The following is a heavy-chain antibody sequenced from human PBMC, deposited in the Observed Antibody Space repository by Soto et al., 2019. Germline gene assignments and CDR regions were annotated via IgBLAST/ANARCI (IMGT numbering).Heavy chain of an antibody. D-gene: IGHD3-22*01. CDR1: GFSFSTYA. CDR3: AKVKGSSGLDP. CDR2: ISGSGATT. V-gene: IGHV3-23*01. J-gene: IGHJ5*02. Sequence: GGSVRLSCAASGFSFSTYAMSWVRQAPGKGLEWVSAISGSGATTYYADSVKGRFTISRDNSKNTLYLQMNSLRAEDTAVYYCAKVKGSSGLDPWGQGTLVTVSS.